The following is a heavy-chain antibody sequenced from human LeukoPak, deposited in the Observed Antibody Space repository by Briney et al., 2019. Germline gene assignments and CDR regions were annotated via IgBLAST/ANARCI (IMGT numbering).Heavy chain of an antibody. V-gene: IGHV3-49*04. D-gene: IGHD5-18*01. J-gene: IGHJ6*02. CDR1: GFTFGDHA. CDR2: IRSKTYGGTT. CDR3: TRGPIQLWLNYGMDV. Sequence: GGSLRLSCTASGFTFGDHAMSWVRQAPGKGLEWVGFIRSKTYGGTTEYAASVKGRFTISRGDFKSIAYLQMNSLKTEDTAVYYCTRGPIQLWLNYGMDVWGQGTTVTVSS.